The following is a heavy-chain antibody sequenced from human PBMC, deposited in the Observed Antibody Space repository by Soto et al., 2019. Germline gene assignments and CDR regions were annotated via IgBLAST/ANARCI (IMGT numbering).Heavy chain of an antibody. CDR3: ARITMIVVVNPDAFDI. V-gene: IGHV1-2*02. CDR2: INPNSGGT. D-gene: IGHD3-22*01. CDR1: GYTFTGYY. Sequence: SAEVSFKASGYTFTGYYMHWVRQAPGQGLEWMGWINPNSGGTNYAQKFQGRVTMTRDTSISTAYMELSRLRSDDTAVYYCARITMIVVVNPDAFDIWGQGTMVTVSS. J-gene: IGHJ3*02.